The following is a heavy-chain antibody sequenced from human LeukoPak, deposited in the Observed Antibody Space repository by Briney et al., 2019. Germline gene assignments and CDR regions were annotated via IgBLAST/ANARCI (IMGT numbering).Heavy chain of an antibody. Sequence: PGGSLRLSCAASGFTFSSYWMNWARQAPGKGLEWVASINHNGNVNYYVDSVKGRFTISRDNAKNSLYLQMSNLRAEDTAVYYCAKDAQPRSRWFDPWGQGTLVTVSS. V-gene: IGHV3-7*03. CDR3: AKDAQPRSRWFDP. CDR2: INHNGNVN. CDR1: GFTFSSYW. D-gene: IGHD3-16*01. J-gene: IGHJ5*02.